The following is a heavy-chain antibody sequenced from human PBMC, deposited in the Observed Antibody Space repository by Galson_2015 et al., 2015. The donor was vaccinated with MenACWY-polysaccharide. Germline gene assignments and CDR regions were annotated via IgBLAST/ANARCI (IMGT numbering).Heavy chain of an antibody. Sequence: SLRLSCAASGFTFSSYAMTWVRQAPGKGLEWVSTISLSGDSTYYADSVKGRFTISRDNSKNTLYLQMNSLRAEDTAVYYCAKVESGYCSGGRCYSYNYWGQGTLVTVSS. J-gene: IGHJ4*02. CDR1: GFTFSSYA. CDR3: AKVESGYCSGGRCYSYNY. CDR2: ISLSGDST. D-gene: IGHD2-15*01. V-gene: IGHV3-23*01.